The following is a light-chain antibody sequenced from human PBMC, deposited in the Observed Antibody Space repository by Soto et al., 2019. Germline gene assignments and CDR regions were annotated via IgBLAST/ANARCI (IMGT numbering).Light chain of an antibody. Sequence: DIQMTQSPSTLSASVGARVPISCRASQGIGNALGWYQQKPGKPPKLLIYGASNLQSGVPPRFSGSGSGTDFTLAISSLQPEDSATYYCLQHKTYPWTFGQGTKVDIK. V-gene: IGKV1-17*01. CDR1: QGIGNA. J-gene: IGKJ1*01. CDR3: LQHKTYPWT. CDR2: GAS.